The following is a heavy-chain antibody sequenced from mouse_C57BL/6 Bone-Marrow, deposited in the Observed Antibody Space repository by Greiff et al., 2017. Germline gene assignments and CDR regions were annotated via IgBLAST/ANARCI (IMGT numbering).Heavy chain of an antibody. D-gene: IGHD1-3*01. CDR3: ARGLITPREFDV. CDR1: GFTFSDYG. V-gene: IGHV5-17*01. J-gene: IGHJ1*03. CDR2: ISSGSSTI. Sequence: EVQLVESGGGLVKPGGSLKFSCAASGFTFSDYGMHWVRQAPEKGLEWVAYISSGSSTIYYADTVKGRFTISRDNAKTTLFLQMTSLRSEDTAMYNSARGLITPREFDVWGTGTTVTVSA.